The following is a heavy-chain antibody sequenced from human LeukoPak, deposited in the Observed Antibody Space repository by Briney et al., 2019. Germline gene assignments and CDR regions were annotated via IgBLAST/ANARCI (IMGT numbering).Heavy chain of an antibody. CDR3: ASLLAYCGGDCYSFDY. CDR1: GGSISSSSYY. D-gene: IGHD2-21*01. V-gene: IGHV4-39*01. J-gene: IGHJ4*02. CDR2: IYYSGST. Sequence: SETLSLTCTVSGGSISSSSYYWGWIRQPPGKGLEWIGSIYYSGSTYYNPSLKSRVTISVDTSKNQFSLKLSSVTAADTAVYYCASLLAYCGGDCYSFDYWGQGTLVTVSS.